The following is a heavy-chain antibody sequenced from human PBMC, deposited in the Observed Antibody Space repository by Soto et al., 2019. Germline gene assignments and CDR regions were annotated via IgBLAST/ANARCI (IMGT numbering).Heavy chain of an antibody. V-gene: IGHV1-69*04. D-gene: IGHD6-13*01. Sequence: SVKVSCKASGYTFTSYGISWVRQAPGQGLEWMGRIIPILGIANYAQKFQGRVTITADKSTSTAYMELSSLRSEDTAVYYCARDNAAAGLRPFDTCGQGTLVTVS. J-gene: IGHJ4*02. CDR3: ARDNAAAGLRPFDT. CDR2: IIPILGIA. CDR1: GYTFTSYG.